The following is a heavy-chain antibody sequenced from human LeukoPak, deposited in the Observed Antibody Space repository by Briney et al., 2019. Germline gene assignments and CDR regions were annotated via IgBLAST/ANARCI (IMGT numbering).Heavy chain of an antibody. J-gene: IGHJ4*02. D-gene: IGHD2-15*01. CDR3: AACSVVEGDY. CDR1: GFTFDDYA. CDR2: ISGDGGST. Sequence: GGSLRLSCAASGFTFDDYAMHWVRQAPGKGLEWVSLISGDGGSTYYADSVKGRFTISRDNSKNSLYLQMNNLRTEDTALYYCAACSVVEGDYWGQGTLVTVSS. V-gene: IGHV3-43*02.